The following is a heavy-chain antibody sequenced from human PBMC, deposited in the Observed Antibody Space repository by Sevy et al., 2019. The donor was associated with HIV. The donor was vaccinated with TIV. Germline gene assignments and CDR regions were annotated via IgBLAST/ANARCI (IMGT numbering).Heavy chain of an antibody. CDR2: IRSKTYGGTT. D-gene: IGHD3-3*01. CDR1: GFTFGDYT. Sequence: GGSLRLSCTISGFTFGDYTMSWSRQAPGKGLEWVGLIRSKTYGGTTESAASVKARFTISRDDSKTIPYLQMNSLKTEETAVYYCARVQGTISPYYFFGMDVWGQGTTVTVSS. J-gene: IGHJ6*02. CDR3: ARVQGTISPYYFFGMDV. V-gene: IGHV3-49*03.